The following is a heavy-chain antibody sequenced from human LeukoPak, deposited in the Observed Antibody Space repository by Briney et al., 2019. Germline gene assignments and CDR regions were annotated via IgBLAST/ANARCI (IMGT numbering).Heavy chain of an antibody. V-gene: IGHV3-73*01. CDR1: GFTFSGSA. CDR2: IRSKANSYAT. D-gene: IGHD6-6*01. Sequence: GGSLRLSCAASGFTFSGSAMHWVRQASGKGLEWVGRIRSKANSYATSYVASVKGSFTISRDDAKNTAYLQMNSLNTEDTAVYYCTRRGYSSSSLTYYMDVWGKGTTVTVSS. CDR3: TRRGYSSSSLTYYMDV. J-gene: IGHJ6*03.